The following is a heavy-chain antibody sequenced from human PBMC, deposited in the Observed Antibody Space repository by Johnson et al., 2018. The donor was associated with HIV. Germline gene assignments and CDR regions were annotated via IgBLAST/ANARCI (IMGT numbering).Heavy chain of an antibody. D-gene: IGHD3-10*01. CDR3: ATGNYYGSGSYAGYSAPFDI. V-gene: IGHV3-13*01. CDR2: IGSAGDT. J-gene: IGHJ3*02. Sequence: VQLMESGGGLIQPGGSLRLSCAASGFTFRSYDMHWVRQATGKGLEWVSAIGSAGDTYYPGSVQGRFTISRENAKNSLYLQMNNLRAGDTAVYYCATGNYYGSGSYAGYSAPFDIWGQGTMVTVSS. CDR1: GFTFRSYD.